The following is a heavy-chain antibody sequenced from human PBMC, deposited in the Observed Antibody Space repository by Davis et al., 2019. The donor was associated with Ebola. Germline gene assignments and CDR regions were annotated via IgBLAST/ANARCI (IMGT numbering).Heavy chain of an antibody. D-gene: IGHD1-26*01. Sequence: ASVKVSCKASGGTFSSYAISWVRQAPGQGLEWMGIINPSGGSTSYAQKFQGRVTMTRDTSTSTVYMELSSLRSEDTAVYYCARGTEGGRSGGMDVWGQGTTVTVSS. CDR1: GGTFSSYA. CDR3: ARGTEGGRSGGMDV. V-gene: IGHV1-46*01. CDR2: INPSGGST. J-gene: IGHJ6*02.